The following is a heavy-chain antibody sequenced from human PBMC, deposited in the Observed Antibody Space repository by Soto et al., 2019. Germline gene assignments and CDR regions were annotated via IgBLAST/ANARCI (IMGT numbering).Heavy chain of an antibody. V-gene: IGHV4-59*01. CDR2: IYYTGRT. CDR1: GGSISDFY. Sequence: PSETLSLTCTVSGGSISDFYWSWIRQPPGKRLEWIGYIYYTGRTDYNPSLESRLTISVDPSKTQLSLNLRSVSPADTAVYYCARLGGVAARTFDYWGQGTLVTVSS. CDR3: ARLGGVAARTFDY. D-gene: IGHD6-6*01. J-gene: IGHJ4*02.